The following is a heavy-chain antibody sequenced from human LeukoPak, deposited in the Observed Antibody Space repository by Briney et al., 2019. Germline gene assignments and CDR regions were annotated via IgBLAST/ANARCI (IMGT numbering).Heavy chain of an antibody. D-gene: IGHD5-18*01. V-gene: IGHV3-15*01. CDR1: GFTFSNAW. J-gene: IGHJ4*02. CDR2: IRTKTDGGTT. CDR3: TTGRWYSYGHDY. Sequence: GGSLRLSCAASGFTFSNAWTSWVRQAPGKGLEWVGRIRTKTDGGTTDYAAPVKGRFTISRDDSKNTLYLQMDSLKTEDTAVYYCTTGRWYSYGHDYWGQGTLVAVFS.